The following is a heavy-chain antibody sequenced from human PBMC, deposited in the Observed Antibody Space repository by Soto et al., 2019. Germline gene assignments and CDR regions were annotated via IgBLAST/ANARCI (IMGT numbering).Heavy chain of an antibody. D-gene: IGHD5-12*01. Sequence: EVQLVESGGGLVQTGGSLRLSCAASEFTFRNFWMSWVRQAPGKGLEWVATIKQDGSETKYADSVKGRFTISRDNPKNFLFRKMNSLRAEDTAVYYCARLRGVARINDYGGQGTLVTVSS. CDR2: IKQDGSET. J-gene: IGHJ4*02. CDR1: EFTFRNFW. CDR3: ARLRGVARINDY. V-gene: IGHV3-7*01.